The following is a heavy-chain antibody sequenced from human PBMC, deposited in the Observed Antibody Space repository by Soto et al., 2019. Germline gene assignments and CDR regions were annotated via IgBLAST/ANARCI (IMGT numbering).Heavy chain of an antibody. CDR2: IYYTGST. Sequence: QVQLQESGPGLVKPSETLSLSCTVSGDSISSYYWNWIRQPPGKGLEWIGYIYYTGSTNHNPSLKGRVSLSLDTSKNQFSLNLSSVTAADTAVYYCARDGATSSSWENWFDSWGQGILVTVSS. V-gene: IGHV4-59*01. CDR3: ARDGATSSSWENWFDS. J-gene: IGHJ5*01. CDR1: GDSISSYY. D-gene: IGHD6-13*01.